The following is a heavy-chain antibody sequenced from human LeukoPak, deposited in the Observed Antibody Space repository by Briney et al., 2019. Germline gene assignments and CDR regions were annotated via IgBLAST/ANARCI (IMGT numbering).Heavy chain of an antibody. J-gene: IGHJ4*02. CDR1: GFTFSSYW. D-gene: IGHD5-24*01. Sequence: GGSLRLSCAASGFTFSSYWMSWVCQAPGKGLEWVANIKQDGSEKYYVDSVKGRFTISRDNAKNSLYLQMNSLRAEDTAVYYCARGKGTDGYNAEAEFDYWSQGTLVTVSS. V-gene: IGHV3-7*01. CDR2: IKQDGSEK. CDR3: ARGKGTDGYNAEAEFDY.